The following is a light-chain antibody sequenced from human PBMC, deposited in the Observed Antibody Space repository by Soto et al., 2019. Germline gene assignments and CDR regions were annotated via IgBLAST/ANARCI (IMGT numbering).Light chain of an antibody. Sequence: DIPMTQSPSTLSASVGDRVTITCRASQSISSWLAWYQQKPGKAPKLLIYDASSLESGVPSRFSGSGSGTEFTLTISSLQPDDFAPYYCQQYNSYPATFGGGTKVEIK. CDR3: QQYNSYPAT. CDR2: DAS. CDR1: QSISSW. V-gene: IGKV1-5*01. J-gene: IGKJ4*01.